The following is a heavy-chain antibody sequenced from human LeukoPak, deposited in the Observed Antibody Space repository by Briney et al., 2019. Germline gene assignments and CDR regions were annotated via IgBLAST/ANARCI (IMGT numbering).Heavy chain of an antibody. D-gene: IGHD2-21*02. CDR1: GFTFSNAW. J-gene: IGHJ4*02. Sequence: GGSLRLSCAASGFTFSNAWMSWVRQAPGKGLEWVGRIKSKTDGGTTDYAAPVKGRFTISGDDSKNTLYLQMNSLKTEDTAVYYCTTDLAVVTATQFDYWGQGTLVTVSS. V-gene: IGHV3-15*01. CDR3: TTDLAVVTATQFDY. CDR2: IKSKTDGGTT.